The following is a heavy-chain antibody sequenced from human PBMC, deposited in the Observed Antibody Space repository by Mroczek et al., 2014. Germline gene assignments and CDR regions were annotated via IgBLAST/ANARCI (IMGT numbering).Heavy chain of an antibody. Sequence: QVQLQQWGAGLLKPSETLSLTCAVYGGSVQWLLLELDPPAPTEGGVEWIGEINHSGSTNYNPSLKSRVTISVDTSKNQFSLKLSSVTAADTAVYYCARGGGNSGYYYYYGMDVWGQGTTVTVSS. V-gene: IGHV4-34*01. CDR2: INHSGST. D-gene: IGHD4-23*01. CDR3: ARGGGNSGYYYYYGMDV. CDR1: GGSVQWLL. J-gene: IGHJ6*02.